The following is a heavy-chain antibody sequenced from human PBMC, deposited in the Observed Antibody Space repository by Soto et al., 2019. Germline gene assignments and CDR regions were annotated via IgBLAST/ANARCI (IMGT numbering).Heavy chain of an antibody. CDR1: GFPFRTDA. D-gene: IGHD5-12*01. CDR2: INHNSGTI. V-gene: IGHV3-48*02. CDR3: VIDRGYTGYDLEY. J-gene: IGHJ4*02. Sequence: EVQLVESGGGLIQPGGSPRLSCAASGFPFRTDAMNWDRRAPGKGLEWVSYINHNSGTIYYAASVKGRFTISRDIAKSSLYLQMNSLRDMYTALYYCVIDRGYTGYDLEYWGQGTLVTVSS.